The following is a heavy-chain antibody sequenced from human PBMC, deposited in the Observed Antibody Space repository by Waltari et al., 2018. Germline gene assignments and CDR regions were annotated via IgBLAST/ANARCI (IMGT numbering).Heavy chain of an antibody. CDR3: ARDFEFYGSGSYYRGVDY. D-gene: IGHD3-10*01. Sequence: QVQLVESGGGVVQPGRSLRLSCAASGFTFSSYAMHWVRQAPGKGLEWVAVISDDGSNKYYADSVKGRFTISRDNSKNTLYLQMNSLRAEDTAVYYCARDFEFYGSGSYYRGVDYWGQGTLVTVSS. V-gene: IGHV3-30-3*01. CDR2: ISDDGSNK. J-gene: IGHJ4*02. CDR1: GFTFSSYA.